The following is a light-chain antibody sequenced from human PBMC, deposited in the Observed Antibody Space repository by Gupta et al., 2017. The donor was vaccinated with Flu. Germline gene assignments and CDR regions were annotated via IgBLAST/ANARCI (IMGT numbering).Light chain of an antibody. Sequence: GDSLRTFSPSCYQQRQGQAPDLVIYGKDNRPTGIPDRFSGSSSGATAALAITGAQAEDEADYYGNSRDTSITNHYVFGTGTRVTVL. J-gene: IGLJ1*01. CDR2: GKD. V-gene: IGLV3-19*01. CDR1: SLRTFS. CDR3: NSRDTSITNHYV.